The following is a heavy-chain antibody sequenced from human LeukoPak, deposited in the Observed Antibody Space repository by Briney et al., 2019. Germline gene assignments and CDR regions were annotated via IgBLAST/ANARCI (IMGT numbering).Heavy chain of an antibody. CDR2: IYYTGST. D-gene: IGHD2-21*02. CDR3: ARDPIAYCGADCYSD. CDR1: GGSISSYY. J-gene: IGHJ4*02. V-gene: IGHV4-59*06. Sequence: SETLSLTCTVSGGSISSYYWSWIRQHPGKGLEWIGYIYYTGSTYYNPSLKNRLTISIDTSKSQFSLKLTSVTAADTAVYYCARDPIAYCGADCYSDWGQGTLVTVSS.